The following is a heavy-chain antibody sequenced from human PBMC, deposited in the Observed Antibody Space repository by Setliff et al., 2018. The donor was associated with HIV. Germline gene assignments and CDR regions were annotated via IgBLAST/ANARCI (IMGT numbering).Heavy chain of an antibody. Sequence: SETLSLTCTVSGGSISTYFWTWIRQPPGKGLEWIGYIYYSGSTNYNPSLKSRVTISVDTSKNQFSLKLNSVTAADTAVYYCARSPPTTFWSGYTYYYYMDVWGKGTTVTVSS. CDR3: ARSPPTTFWSGYTYYYYMDV. D-gene: IGHD3-3*01. CDR2: IYYSGST. CDR1: GGSISTYF. V-gene: IGHV4-59*01. J-gene: IGHJ6*03.